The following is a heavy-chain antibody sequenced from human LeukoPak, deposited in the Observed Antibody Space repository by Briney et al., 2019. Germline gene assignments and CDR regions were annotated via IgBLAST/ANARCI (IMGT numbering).Heavy chain of an antibody. CDR3: ARGSSGWYYYYYGMDV. J-gene: IGHJ6*02. V-gene: IGHV4-61*08. Sequence: PSETLSLTCSVSGGSVSSDDYYWTWIRQPPGKGLEWIGFIYYSGSTNYNPSLKSRVTISVDTSKNQFSLKLSSVTAADTAVYYCARGSSGWYYYYYGMDVWGQGTTVTVSS. CDR2: IYYSGST. CDR1: GGSVSSDDYY. D-gene: IGHD6-19*01.